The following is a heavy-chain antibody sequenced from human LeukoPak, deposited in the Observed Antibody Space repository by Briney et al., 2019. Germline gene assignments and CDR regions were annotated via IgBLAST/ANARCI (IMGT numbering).Heavy chain of an antibody. CDR1: GGSISNYY. J-gene: IGHJ4*02. CDR3: AREHKDYDGDGYYYGY. CDR2: IYAGRNT. V-gene: IGHV4-4*07. Sequence: PSETLSLTCTVSGGSISNYYWGWIRQPAGKGLEWIGRIYAGRNTDHYPALKSRVTMSLDPSKNQFSLRLTSVTAADTAVYYCAREHKDYDGDGYYYGYWGQGTLVTVSS. D-gene: IGHD2-21*02.